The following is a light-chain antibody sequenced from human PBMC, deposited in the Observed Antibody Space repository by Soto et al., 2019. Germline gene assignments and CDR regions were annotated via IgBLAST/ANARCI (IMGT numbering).Light chain of an antibody. J-gene: IGKJ4*01. CDR1: QNIRGD. CDR2: DAS. Sequence: TQSPDTLSVSPVEIATLSCRASQNIRGDLAWYQQKPGQAPRLLIYDASNRATGIPARFSGSGSGTDFTLTISSLEPEDFAVYYCQQRSNWFLTFGGGTKVDI. CDR3: QQRSNWFLT. V-gene: IGKV3-11*01.